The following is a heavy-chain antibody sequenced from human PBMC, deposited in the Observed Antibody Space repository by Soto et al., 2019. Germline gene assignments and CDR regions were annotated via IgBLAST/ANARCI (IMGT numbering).Heavy chain of an antibody. CDR1: GFTFRSYG. D-gene: IGHD6-19*01. Sequence: GGSLRLSCAASGFTFRSYGMHWVRQAPGKGLEWVSVISYDGGNKYYADSVKGRFTISRDNSKNTLYLQMNSLRAEDTAVYYCAKYGVGPAVAGTWSWFAPWGQGTLVTV. J-gene: IGHJ5*02. CDR3: AKYGVGPAVAGTWSWFAP. CDR2: ISYDGGNK. V-gene: IGHV3-30*18.